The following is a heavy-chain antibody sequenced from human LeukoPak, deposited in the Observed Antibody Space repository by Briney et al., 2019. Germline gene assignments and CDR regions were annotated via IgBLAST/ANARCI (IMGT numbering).Heavy chain of an antibody. CDR3: ARSYYGDYGAFDY. CDR2: ISYDGSNK. D-gene: IGHD4-17*01. J-gene: IGHJ4*02. Sequence: GGSLRLSCAASGFTFSSYSMNWVRQAPGKGLEWVAVISYDGSNKYYADSVKGRFTISRDNSKNTLYLQMNSLRAEDTAVYYCARSYYGDYGAFDYCGQGTLVTVSS. CDR1: GFTFSSYS. V-gene: IGHV3-30*03.